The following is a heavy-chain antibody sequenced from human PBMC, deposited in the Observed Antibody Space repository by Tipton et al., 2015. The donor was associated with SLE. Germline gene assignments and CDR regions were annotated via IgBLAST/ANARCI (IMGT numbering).Heavy chain of an antibody. CDR2: IYYSGST. CDR1: SGSISSGGYY. CDR3: ARSAGYGSNWAHFDY. D-gene: IGHD6-13*01. V-gene: IGHV4-61*08. Sequence: TLSLTCTVSSGSISSGGYYWSWIRQHPGKGLEWIGYIYYSGSTNYNPSLKSRVTISVDTSKNQFSLKLSSVTAADTAVYYCARSAGYGSNWAHFDYWGQGTLVTVSS. J-gene: IGHJ4*02.